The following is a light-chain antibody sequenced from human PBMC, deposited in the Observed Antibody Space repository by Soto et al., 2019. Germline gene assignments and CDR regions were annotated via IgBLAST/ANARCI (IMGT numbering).Light chain of an antibody. V-gene: IGKV1-5*03. Sequence: DIQMTQSPSTLSASVGDRATITCRASQSISSWLAWYQQKPGKAPKLLIYKASSLESGVPSRFSGSGSGKEFTLTISSLQPDDFATYYCQQYNRYSRTFGQGTKVEIK. CDR2: KAS. CDR3: QQYNRYSRT. J-gene: IGKJ1*01. CDR1: QSISSW.